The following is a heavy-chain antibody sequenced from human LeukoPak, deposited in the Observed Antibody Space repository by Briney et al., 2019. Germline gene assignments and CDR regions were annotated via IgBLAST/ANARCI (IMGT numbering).Heavy chain of an antibody. V-gene: IGHV4-59*08. Sequence: SETLSLTCTVSGGSISDYYWSWIRRPPGKGLEWIGYIYYSGSTSYNPSLKSRVTISVDTSKKQFSLRLSSVTATDTAVYYCASESVALAGIDYWGQGTLVTVSS. D-gene: IGHD6-19*01. CDR3: ASESVALAGIDY. CDR1: GGSISDYY. J-gene: IGHJ4*02. CDR2: IYYSGST.